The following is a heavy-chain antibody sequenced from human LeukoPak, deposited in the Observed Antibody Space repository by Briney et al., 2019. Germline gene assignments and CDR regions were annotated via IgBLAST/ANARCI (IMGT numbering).Heavy chain of an antibody. CDR1: GFXVXXXX. J-gene: IGHJ3*02. CDR3: AKAGRNAFDI. V-gene: IGHV3-53*01. Sequence: PGGSLRLXXAASGFXVXXXXXXXVRQXXGXXXEWVSVXXXGGXTYXXXXXXXRFXISXXXSKNTLYLQMNSXRAEDTAVYYCAKAGRNAFDIWGQGTMVTVSS. CDR2: XXXGGXT. D-gene: IGHD1-14*01.